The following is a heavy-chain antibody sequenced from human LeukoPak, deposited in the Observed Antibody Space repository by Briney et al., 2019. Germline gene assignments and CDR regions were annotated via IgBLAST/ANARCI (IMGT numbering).Heavy chain of an antibody. D-gene: IGHD2-2*02. CDR3: ARGRGYCSSTSCYTVFDY. J-gene: IGHJ4*02. V-gene: IGHV1-8*03. CDR2: MNPNSGNT. Sequence: ASVKVSCKASGYTFTSYDINWVRQATGQGLEWMGWMNPNSGNTGYAQKFQGRVTITRNTSISTAYMDLSSLRSEDTAVYYCARGRGYCSSTSCYTVFDYWGQGTLVTVSS. CDR1: GYTFTSYD.